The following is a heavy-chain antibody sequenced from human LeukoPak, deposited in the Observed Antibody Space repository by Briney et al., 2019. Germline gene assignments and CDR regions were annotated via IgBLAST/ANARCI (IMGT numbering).Heavy chain of an antibody. V-gene: IGHV1-18*01. J-gene: IGHJ3*02. CDR2: ISAYNGNT. D-gene: IGHD4-17*01. Sequence: VASVEVSCKASGYTFTSYGISWVRQAPGQGLEWMGWISAYNGNTNYAQKLQGRVTMTTDTSTSTAYMELRSLRSEDTAVYYCARDTPSNDYGDRKAFDIWGQGTMVTVSS. CDR3: ARDTPSNDYGDRKAFDI. CDR1: GYTFTSYG.